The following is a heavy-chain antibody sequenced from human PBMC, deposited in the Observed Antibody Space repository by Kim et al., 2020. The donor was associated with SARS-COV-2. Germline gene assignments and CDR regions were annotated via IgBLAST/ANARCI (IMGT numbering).Heavy chain of an antibody. Sequence: SETLSLTCTVSGGSISSSSYYWGWIRQPPGKGLEWIGSIYYSGSTYYNPSLKSRVTISVDTSKNQFSLKLSSVTAADTAVYYCARVMFGGWSHFDYWGQGTLVTVSS. D-gene: IGHD6-19*01. CDR2: IYYSGST. CDR1: GGSISSSSYY. J-gene: IGHJ4*02. V-gene: IGHV4-39*07. CDR3: ARVMFGGWSHFDY.